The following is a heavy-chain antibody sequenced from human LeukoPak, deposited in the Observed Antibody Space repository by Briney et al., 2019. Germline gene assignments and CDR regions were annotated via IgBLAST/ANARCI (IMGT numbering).Heavy chain of an antibody. CDR1: GFTFSSYA. V-gene: IGHV3-21*01. CDR2: ISASSSYI. J-gene: IGHJ4*02. Sequence: GGSLRLSCAASGFTFSSYAMSWVRQAPGKGLEWVSSISASSSYIYYADSVKGRFTVSRDNAKNSLYLQMNSLRAEDTAVYYCANSVRGVIVRGFDYWGQGTLVTVSS. CDR3: ANSVRGVIVRGFDY. D-gene: IGHD3-10*02.